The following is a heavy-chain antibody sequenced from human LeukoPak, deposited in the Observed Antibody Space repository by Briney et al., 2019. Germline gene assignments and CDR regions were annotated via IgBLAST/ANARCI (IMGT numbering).Heavy chain of an antibody. CDR1: GFTFSSYG. J-gene: IGHJ4*02. CDR3: ANLATGVPRSDPFGESREAVDY. V-gene: IGHV3-30*18. D-gene: IGHD3-10*01. CDR2: ISYDGSNK. Sequence: GGSLRLSCAASGFTFSSYGMHWVRQAPGKGLEWVAVISYDGSNKYYADSVKGRFTISRDNSKNTLYLQMNSLRAEDTAVYYCANLATGVPRSDPFGESREAVDYWGQGTLVTVSS.